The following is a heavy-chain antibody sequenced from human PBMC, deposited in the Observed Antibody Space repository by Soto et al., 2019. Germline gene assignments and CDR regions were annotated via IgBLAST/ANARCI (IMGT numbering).Heavy chain of an antibody. Sequence: SVKVSCKASGFTFTSSAMQWVRQARGQRLEWIGWIVVGSGNTNYAQKFQERVTITRDMSTSTAYMELSSLRSEDTAVYYCAAPSGYSSGWYGSDYWGQGTLVTVSS. CDR1: GFTFTSSA. CDR3: AAPSGYSSGWYGSDY. CDR2: IVVGSGNT. J-gene: IGHJ4*02. D-gene: IGHD6-19*01. V-gene: IGHV1-58*02.